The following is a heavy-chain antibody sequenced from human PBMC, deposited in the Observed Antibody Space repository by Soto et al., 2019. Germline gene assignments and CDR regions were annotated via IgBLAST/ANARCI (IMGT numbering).Heavy chain of an antibody. D-gene: IGHD6-13*01. J-gene: IGHJ6*02. V-gene: IGHV4-61*01. CDR2: IYYSGST. Sequence: SETLSLTCTVSGGSVSSGSYYWSWIRQPPGKGLEWIGYIYYSGSTNYNPSLKSRVTISVDTSKNQFSLKLSSVTAADTAVYYCARGQIGTFFPLEYYYYGMDVWGQGTTVTVSS. CDR1: GGSVSSGSYY. CDR3: ARGQIGTFFPLEYYYYGMDV.